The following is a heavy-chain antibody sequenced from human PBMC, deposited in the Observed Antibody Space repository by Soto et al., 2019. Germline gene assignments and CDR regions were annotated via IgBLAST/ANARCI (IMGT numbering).Heavy chain of an antibody. J-gene: IGHJ4*02. D-gene: IGHD5-18*01. CDR3: AGPGYSSQDY. CDR1: GVTFSSFA. V-gene: IGHV3-23*01. CDR2: ISGSGDGT. Sequence: HRVVSLRLSCSSSGVTFSSFALSWVRQAPGKGLEWVSAISGSGDGTDYADSVKGRFTISRDNSKNTLYLQMNSLRAEDTAVYYCAGPGYSSQDYWGQGALVTVSS.